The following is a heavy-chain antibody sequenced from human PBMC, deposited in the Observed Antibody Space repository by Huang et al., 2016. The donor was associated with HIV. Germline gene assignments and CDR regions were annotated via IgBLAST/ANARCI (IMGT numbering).Heavy chain of an antibody. D-gene: IGHD1-1*01. J-gene: IGHJ2*01. CDR1: GGTFSSYA. CDR3: ARASGRIQLTGGYFDL. CDR2: FGTT. V-gene: IGHV1-69*01. Sequence: QGQLVQSAAEVKKPWSSVKVSCEASGGTFSSYAIFGTTNYTQKFQGRVTITADESSGTAYMELRSLRSEDTAVYYCARASGRIQLTGGYFDLWGRGTLVTVSS.